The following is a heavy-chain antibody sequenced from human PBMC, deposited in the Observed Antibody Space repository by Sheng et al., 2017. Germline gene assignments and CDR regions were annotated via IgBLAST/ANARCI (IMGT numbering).Heavy chain of an antibody. CDR1: DFTFRGYA. D-gene: IGHD6-19*01. Sequence: QVQLVESGGGVVQPGRSLRLSCAPSDFTFRGYAMHWVRQAPGKGLEWVAVISIDGTRQHYADSVKGRFILSRDNSRDTVHLQMDRLTTDDTALYYCAREGQGSAWSGIDYWGQGNPSHRLL. V-gene: IGHV3-30-3*01. CDR2: ISIDGTRQ. J-gene: IGHJ4*02. CDR3: AREGQGSAWSGIDY.